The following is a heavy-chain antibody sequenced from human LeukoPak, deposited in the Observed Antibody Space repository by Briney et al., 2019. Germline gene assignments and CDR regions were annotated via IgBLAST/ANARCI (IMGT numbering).Heavy chain of an antibody. CDR1: GFTFSNYW. J-gene: IGHJ4*02. Sequence: GGSLRLSCVTSGFTFSNYWMSWVRQAPGKGLEWVANIKQDGSEKYYVDSVKGRFTISRENAMNSLYLQMNSLRVEDTALYYCASSYYYDGDYWGQGILVSVSS. V-gene: IGHV3-7*01. D-gene: IGHD3-22*01. CDR3: ASSYYYDGDY. CDR2: IKQDGSEK.